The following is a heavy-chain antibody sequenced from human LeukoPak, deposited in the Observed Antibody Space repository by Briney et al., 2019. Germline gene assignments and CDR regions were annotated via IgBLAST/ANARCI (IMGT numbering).Heavy chain of an antibody. CDR2: INHSGST. CDR1: GGSFSGYY. V-gene: IGHV4-34*01. CDR3: AGGRREYDILTGYSRAARYYYFDY. Sequence: SETLSLTCAVYGGSFSGYYWSWIRQPPGKGLEWIGEINHSGSTNYNPSLKSRVTISVDTSKNQFSLKLSSVTAADTAVYYCAGGRREYDILTGYSRAARYYYFDYWGQGTLVTVSS. D-gene: IGHD3-9*01. J-gene: IGHJ4*02.